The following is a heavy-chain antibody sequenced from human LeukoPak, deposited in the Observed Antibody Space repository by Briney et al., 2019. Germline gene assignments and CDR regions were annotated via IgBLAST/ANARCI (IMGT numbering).Heavy chain of an antibody. J-gene: IGHJ3*02. CDR1: GFTFSRYS. D-gene: IGHD3-16*02. Sequence: GGSLRLSCAASGFTFSRYSMNWVRQAPGKGLEWVSSISGSSSYIYYADSVKGRFTISRRNAKNSLYLQMNSLRAEDTAVYYCARVSAGVIGMKDVFDIWGQGTMVTVSS. CDR3: ARVSAGVIGMKDVFDI. CDR2: ISGSSSYI. V-gene: IGHV3-21*01.